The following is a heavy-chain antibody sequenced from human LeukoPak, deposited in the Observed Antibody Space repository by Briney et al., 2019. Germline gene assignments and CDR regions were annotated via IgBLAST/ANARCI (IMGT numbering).Heavy chain of an antibody. CDR1: GYRFTNYW. CDR3: ARHLSPDGFDI. V-gene: IGHV5-51*01. Sequence: GGSLKISCKCSGYRFTNYWIGWVRQMAGKGLEWMGMTHPDDSDTRYGPSFQGQVTISADKSVNIVYLQWSSLKASDTAMYYCARHLSPDGFDIWGQGTMVTVSS. D-gene: IGHD2/OR15-2a*01. CDR2: THPDDSDT. J-gene: IGHJ3*02.